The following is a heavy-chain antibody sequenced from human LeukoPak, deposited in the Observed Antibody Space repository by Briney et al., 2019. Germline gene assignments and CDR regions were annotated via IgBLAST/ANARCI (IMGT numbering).Heavy chain of an antibody. Sequence: ASVKVSCKASGYTFTSYYMHWVRQAPGQGLEWMGIINPSGGSTSYAQKFQGRVTMTRDTSTSTVYMELSSLRSDDTAVYYCARGAALVVVAARDFDYWGQGTLVTVSS. CDR1: GYTFTSYY. J-gene: IGHJ4*02. CDR3: ARGAALVVVAARDFDY. CDR2: INPSGGST. V-gene: IGHV1-46*01. D-gene: IGHD2-15*01.